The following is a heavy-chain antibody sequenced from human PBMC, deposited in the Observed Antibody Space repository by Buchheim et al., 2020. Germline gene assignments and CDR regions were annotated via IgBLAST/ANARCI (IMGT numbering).Heavy chain of an antibody. CDR1: GFTFSSYA. CDR3: AKSGGYDYYYYYGMDV. CDR2: ISYDGSNK. D-gene: IGHD5-12*01. V-gene: IGHV3-30-3*02. Sequence: QVRLVESGGGVVQPGRSLRLSCAASGFTFSSYAMHWVRQAPGKGLEWVAVISYDGSNKYYADSVKGRFTISRDNSKNTLYLQMNSLRAEDTAVYYCAKSGGYDYYYYYGMDVWGQGTT. J-gene: IGHJ6*02.